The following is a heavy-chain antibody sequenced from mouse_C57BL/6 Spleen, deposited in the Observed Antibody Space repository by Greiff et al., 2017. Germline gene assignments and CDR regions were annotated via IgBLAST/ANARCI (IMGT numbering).Heavy chain of an antibody. J-gene: IGHJ4*01. V-gene: IGHV1-55*01. CDR2: IYPGSGST. Sequence: QVQLQQPGAELVKPGASVKMSCKASGYTFTSYWITWVKQRPGQGLEWIGDIYPGSGSTNYNEKFKSKATLTVDTSSSTAYMQLSSLTSEDSAVYYCARSDYGNYVAMDYWGQGTSVTVSS. D-gene: IGHD2-1*01. CDR1: GYTFTSYW. CDR3: ARSDYGNYVAMDY.